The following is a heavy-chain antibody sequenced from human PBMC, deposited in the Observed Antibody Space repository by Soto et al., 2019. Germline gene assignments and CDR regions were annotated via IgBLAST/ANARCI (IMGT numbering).Heavy chain of an antibody. CDR1: GGSINSDPYY. J-gene: IGHJ5*02. V-gene: IGHV4-31*03. D-gene: IGHD2-2*02. Sequence: QVQLQESGPGLVKPSQTLSLPCSVSGGSINSDPYYWSWIRQHPGKGLEWIGYISSSGSTYYTPSLKSRLTISIDTSKNQFSLKLSSVTAADTAVYYCAKYLSNWVHPWGQGTLVTVSS. CDR2: ISSSGST. CDR3: AKYLSNWVHP.